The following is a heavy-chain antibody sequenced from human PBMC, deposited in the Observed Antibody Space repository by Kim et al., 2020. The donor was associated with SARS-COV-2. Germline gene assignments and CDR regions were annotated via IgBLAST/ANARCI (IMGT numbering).Heavy chain of an antibody. D-gene: IGHD6-19*01. Sequence: SETLSLTCAVYGGSFSGYYWSWIRQPPGKGLEWIGEINHSGSTNYNPSLKSRVTISVDTSKNQFSLKLSSVTAADTAVYYCASFVRLAYFDYWGQGTLVTVSS. CDR2: INHSGST. J-gene: IGHJ4*02. V-gene: IGHV4-34*01. CDR1: GGSFSGYY. CDR3: ASFVRLAYFDY.